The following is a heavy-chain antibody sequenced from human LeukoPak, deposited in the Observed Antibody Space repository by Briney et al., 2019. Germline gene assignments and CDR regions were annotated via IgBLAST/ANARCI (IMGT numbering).Heavy chain of an antibody. J-gene: IGHJ6*02. CDR1: GGSISSYY. Sequence: SETLSHTCTVSGGSISSYYWSWIRQPPGKGLEWIGYIYYSGSTNYNPSLKSRVTISVDTSKNQFSLKLSSVTAADTAVYYCARRPVVRGIASGMDVWGQGTTVTVSS. CDR3: ARRPVVRGIASGMDV. CDR2: IYYSGST. V-gene: IGHV4-59*01. D-gene: IGHD3-10*01.